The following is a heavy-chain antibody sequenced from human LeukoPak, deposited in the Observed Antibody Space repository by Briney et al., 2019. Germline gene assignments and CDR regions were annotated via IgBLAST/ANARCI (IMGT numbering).Heavy chain of an antibody. CDR1: GYTFTSYD. CDR2: MNPNSGNT. V-gene: IGHV1-8*03. J-gene: IGHJ4*02. CDR3: AICSGGSCYLFDY. Sequence: GASVKVSCKASGYTFTSYDINWVRQATGQGLEWMGWMNPNSGNTGYAQKFQGRVTITRNTSISTAYMELSRLRSDDTAVYYCAICSGGSCYLFDYWGQGTLVTVSS. D-gene: IGHD2-15*01.